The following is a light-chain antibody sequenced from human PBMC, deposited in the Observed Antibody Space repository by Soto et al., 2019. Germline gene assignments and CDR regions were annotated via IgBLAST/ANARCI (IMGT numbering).Light chain of an antibody. CDR2: GAS. V-gene: IGKV3-15*01. J-gene: IGKJ1*01. Sequence: EIVMTQSPATLSVSPGERATLSCRASQSVSSNLAWYQQKPGQAPRLLIYGASTRATGIPARFSGSGSGTEFTLTISSLQSEDIAAYYCELYNISPRTF. CDR3: ELYNISPRT. CDR1: QSVSSN.